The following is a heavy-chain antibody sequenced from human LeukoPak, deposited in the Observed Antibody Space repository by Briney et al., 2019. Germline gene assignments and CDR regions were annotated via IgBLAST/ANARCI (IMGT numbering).Heavy chain of an antibody. Sequence: GRSLRLSCVASGFTFNTYGIHWIRQAPGKGLEWVAVMWYDGSNEYYADSVKGRFTISRDNSKNTLYLQMNSLRVEDTAVYYCARERRYFDWIPDGMDVWGQGTTVTVSS. V-gene: IGHV3-33*01. CDR2: MWYDGSNE. J-gene: IGHJ6*02. CDR1: GFTFNTYG. D-gene: IGHD3-9*01. CDR3: ARERRYFDWIPDGMDV.